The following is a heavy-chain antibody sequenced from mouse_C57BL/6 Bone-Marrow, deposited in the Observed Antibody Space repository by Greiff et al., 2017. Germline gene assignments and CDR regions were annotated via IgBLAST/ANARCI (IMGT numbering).Heavy chain of an antibody. V-gene: IGHV2-5*01. CDR2: IWRGGST. J-gene: IGHJ1*03. CDR1: GFSLTSYG. Sequence: VQLQQSGPGLVQPSQSPSITCTVSGFSLTSYGVHWVRQSPGKGLEWLGVIWRGGSTDYNAAFMSRLSITKDNSKSQVFFKMNSLQADDTAIYYCAKGIYYYGSSYGYWYFDVWGTGTMVTVSS. CDR3: AKGIYYYGSSYGYWYFDV. D-gene: IGHD1-1*01.